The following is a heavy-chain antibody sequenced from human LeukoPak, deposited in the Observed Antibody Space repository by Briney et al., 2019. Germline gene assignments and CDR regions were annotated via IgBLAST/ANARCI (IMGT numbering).Heavy chain of an antibody. CDR1: GFTVSSNY. CDR3: ARDRGGLNWFDP. V-gene: IGHV3-53*01. CDR2: IYSGGST. D-gene: IGHD3-16*01. J-gene: IGHJ5*02. Sequence: GGSLRLSCAASGFTVSSNYMSWVRQAPGKVLEWVSVIYSGGSTYYADSVKGRFTISRDNSKNTLYLQMNSLRAEDTAVYYCARDRGGLNWFDPWGQGTLVTVSS.